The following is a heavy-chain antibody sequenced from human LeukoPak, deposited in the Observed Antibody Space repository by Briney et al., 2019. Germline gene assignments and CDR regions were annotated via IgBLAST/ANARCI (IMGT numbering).Heavy chain of an antibody. J-gene: IGHJ4*02. D-gene: IGHD6-13*01. CDR2: IYSGGST. CDR1: GFTVSSNY. V-gene: IGHV3-66*01. CDR3: ARDLGSSNDY. Sequence: GGSLRLSCAASGFTVSSNYMRWVRQAPGKGREWVSVIYSGGSTYYADSVKGRFTISRDNSKNTLYVQMNSLRAEDAAVYYCARDLGSSNDYWGQGTLVTVSS.